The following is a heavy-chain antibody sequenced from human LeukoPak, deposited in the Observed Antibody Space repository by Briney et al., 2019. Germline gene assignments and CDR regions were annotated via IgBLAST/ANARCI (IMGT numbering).Heavy chain of an antibody. V-gene: IGHV4-61*08. Sequence: PSETLSLTCSVSGGSISRSDYYWSWIRQPPGKGLEWIGYIYYSGSTNYNPSLKSRVTISVDTSKNQFSLKLSSVTAADTAVYYCARGTPFYYYYGMDVWGQGTTVTVSS. J-gene: IGHJ6*02. CDR3: ARGTPFYYYYGMDV. CDR1: GGSISRSDYY. CDR2: IYYSGST.